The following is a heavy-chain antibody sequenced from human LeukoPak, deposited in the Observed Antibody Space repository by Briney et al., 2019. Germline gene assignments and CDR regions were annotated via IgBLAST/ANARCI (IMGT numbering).Heavy chain of an antibody. CDR1: GGSFSGYY. CDR3: ARATYYYDSSGYYIYYFDY. CDR2: INHSGST. J-gene: IGHJ4*02. D-gene: IGHD3-22*01. V-gene: IGHV4-34*01. Sequence: SETLSLTCAVYGGSFSGYYWSWIRQPPGKGLEWIGEINHSGSTNYNPSLKSRVTISVDTSKNQFSLKLSSVTAADTAVYYCARATYYYDSSGYYIYYFDYWGQGTLVTVSS.